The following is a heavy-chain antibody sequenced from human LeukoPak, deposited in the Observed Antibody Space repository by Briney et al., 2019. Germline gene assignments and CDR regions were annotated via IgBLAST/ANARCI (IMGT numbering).Heavy chain of an antibody. J-gene: IGHJ3*02. CDR2: IYTSGST. CDR1: GGSISSCY. CDR3: ARDGGWGDAFDI. V-gene: IGHV4-4*07. Sequence: SETLSLTCTLSGGSISSCYWSWIREPAGKGLEWIGRIYTSGSTNYNPSLKSRVTMSVDTSKNQFSLKLSSVTAADTAVYYCARDGGWGDAFDIWGQGTMVTVSS. D-gene: IGHD7-27*01.